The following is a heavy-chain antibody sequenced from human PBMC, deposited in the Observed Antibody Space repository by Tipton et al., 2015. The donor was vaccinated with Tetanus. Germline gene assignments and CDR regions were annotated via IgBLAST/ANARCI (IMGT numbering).Heavy chain of an antibody. J-gene: IGHJ4*02. CDR3: AREAYCSGEMGSSWDLGS. Sequence: SLRLSCAASGIIFSSYGIHWVRQAPGKGLEWVAGTWCDGTDTYYADSVKGRFTISRDNSKSTLYLQMNSLRAEDTAVYYCAREAYCSGEMGSSWDLGSGGRGPGATVS. V-gene: IGHV3-33*01. CDR2: TWCDGTDT. CDR1: GIIFSSYG. D-gene: IGHD2-15*01.